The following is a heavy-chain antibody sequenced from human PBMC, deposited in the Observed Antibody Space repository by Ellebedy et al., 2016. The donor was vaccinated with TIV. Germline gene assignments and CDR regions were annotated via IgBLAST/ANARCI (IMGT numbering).Heavy chain of an antibody. V-gene: IGHV5-51*01. J-gene: IGHJ5*01. CDR3: ARIHCTDGVCQNWFDS. Sequence: GESLKISCTSSGYRFTSYWIGWVRQMPGKGLEWMGIIYPADSDTTYSPSFQGQVTISADKSISTAYLQWNSLKASDTAIYYCARIHCTDGVCQNWFDSWGQGTLVTVSS. CDR1: GYRFTSYW. CDR2: IYPADSDT. D-gene: IGHD2-8*01.